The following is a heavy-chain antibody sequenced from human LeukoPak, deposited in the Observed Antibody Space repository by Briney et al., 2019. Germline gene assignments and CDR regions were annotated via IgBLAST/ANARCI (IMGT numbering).Heavy chain of an antibody. Sequence: GESLKISCKGSGYSFTNSWISWVRQMPGKGLEWMGRIDPSDSYTNYSPSFEGHVTISADKSISTAYLQWSSLKASDTAMYYCARHDSGGDISPYWGQETLVTVSS. CDR1: GYSFTNSW. J-gene: IGHJ4*02. CDR2: IDPSDSYT. V-gene: IGHV5-10-1*01. CDR3: ARHDSGGDISPY. D-gene: IGHD3-9*01.